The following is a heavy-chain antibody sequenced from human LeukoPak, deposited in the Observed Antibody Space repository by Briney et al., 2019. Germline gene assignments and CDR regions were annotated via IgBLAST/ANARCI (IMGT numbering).Heavy chain of an antibody. CDR3: ARGVAISSSGWYDTFDY. Sequence: PGGSLRLSCGASGFTFSNSAMYWVRQAPGKGLEFVSVISTNGDRTYYADSVKGRFTISRDNPKNTLYLQMGSLRADDMAVYYCARGVAISSSGWYDTFDYWGQGALVTISS. D-gene: IGHD6-19*01. CDR2: ISTNGDRT. CDR1: GFTFSNSA. J-gene: IGHJ4*02. V-gene: IGHV3-64*02.